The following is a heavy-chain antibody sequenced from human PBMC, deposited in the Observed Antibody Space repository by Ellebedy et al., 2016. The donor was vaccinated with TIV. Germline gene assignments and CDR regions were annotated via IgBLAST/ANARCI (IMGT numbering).Heavy chain of an antibody. V-gene: IGHV1-69*08. D-gene: IGHD6-19*01. CDR3: AGYSSGWFLF. CDR2: IIPILDSA. Sequence: SVKVSXXASGDTFKSYSISWVRQAPEQGLEWMGRIIPILDSANYAQKLQGRVTMTTDSSTSTVYMELRGLRSDDTATYFCAGYSSGWFLFWGQGTLVTVSS. CDR1: GDTFKSYS. J-gene: IGHJ4*02.